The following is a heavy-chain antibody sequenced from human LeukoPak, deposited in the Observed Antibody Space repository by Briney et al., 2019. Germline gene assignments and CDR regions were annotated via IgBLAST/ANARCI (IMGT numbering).Heavy chain of an antibody. D-gene: IGHD4-11*01. J-gene: IGHJ4*02. V-gene: IGHV3-11*04. CDR2: ISSSGSTI. Sequence: GGSLRLSCAASGFTFSDYYMSWIRQAPGKGLEWDSYISSSGSTIYYADSVKGRFTISRDNAKNSLYLQMNSLRAEDTAVYYCARDPGNYAPPFDYWGQGTLVTVSS. CDR3: ARDPGNYAPPFDY. CDR1: GFTFSDYY.